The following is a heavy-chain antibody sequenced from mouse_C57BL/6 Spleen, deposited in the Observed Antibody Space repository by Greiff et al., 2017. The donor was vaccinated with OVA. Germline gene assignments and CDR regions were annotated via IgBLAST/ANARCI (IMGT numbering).Heavy chain of an antibody. D-gene: IGHD1-1*01. CDR2: INPNNGGT. Sequence: EVKLVESGPELVKPGASVKMSCKASGYTFTDYNMHWVKQSHGKSLEWIGYINPNNGGTSYNQKFKGKATLTVNKSSSTAYMELRSLTSEDSAVYYCARCTTVVATDFDYWGQGTTLTVSS. J-gene: IGHJ2*01. V-gene: IGHV1-22*01. CDR1: GYTFTDYN. CDR3: ARCTTVVATDFDY.